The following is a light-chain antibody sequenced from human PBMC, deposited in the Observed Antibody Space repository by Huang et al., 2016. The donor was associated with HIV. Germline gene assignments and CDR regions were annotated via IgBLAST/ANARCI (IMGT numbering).Light chain of an antibody. CDR1: QNISSW. CDR2: KIS. V-gene: IGKV1-5*03. Sequence: DIQMTQSPSTLSAFVGDRLTTTCRASQNISSWLAWYQQKQGNAPRLLIYKISSLESGVPSRFSGSGSGTEFTLTISSLQPDDIGTYYCQYGETFGQGSKVEVK. J-gene: IGKJ1*01. CDR3: QYGET.